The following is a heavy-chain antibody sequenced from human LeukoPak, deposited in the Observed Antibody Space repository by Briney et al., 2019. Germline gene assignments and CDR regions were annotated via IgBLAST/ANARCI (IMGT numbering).Heavy chain of an antibody. CDR3: AREVYYDSSGYSPFDY. D-gene: IGHD3-22*01. Sequence: GGSLRLSCAASGFTFDDYGMSWVRQAPGKGLEWVSGINWNGGGTGYADSVKGRFTISRDNAKNSLYLQMNSLRAEDTALYYCAREVYYDSSGYSPFDYWGQGTLVTVSS. J-gene: IGHJ4*02. CDR1: GFTFDDYG. V-gene: IGHV3-20*04. CDR2: INWNGGGT.